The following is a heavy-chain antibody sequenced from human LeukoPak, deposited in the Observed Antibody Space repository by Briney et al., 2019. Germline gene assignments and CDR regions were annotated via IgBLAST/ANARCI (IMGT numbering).Heavy chain of an antibody. D-gene: IGHD2-2*01. V-gene: IGHV1-2*02. J-gene: IGHJ5*02. CDR2: INPNSGGT. CDR3: ARVGGYCSSTSCYVRWFDP. CDR1: GYTFTGYY. Sequence: ASVKVSCKASGYTFTGYYMHWVRQAPGQGLEWMGRINPNSGGTNYAQKFQGRVTMTRDTSISTAYMELSRLRSDDTAVYYCARVGGYCSSTSCYVRWFDPWGQGTLVTVSS.